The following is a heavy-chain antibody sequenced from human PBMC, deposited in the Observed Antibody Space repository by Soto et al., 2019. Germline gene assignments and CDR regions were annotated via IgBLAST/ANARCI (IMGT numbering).Heavy chain of an antibody. J-gene: IGHJ6*02. CDR1: GVTFSKFI. D-gene: IGHD6-19*01. V-gene: IGHV1-69*13. CDR2: IIPIFGTA. CDR3: AKVRYSSPMGYYYGMDV. Sequence: VASVKVSCKASGVTFSKFIMTWVRQAPGLGLEWVGGIIPIFGTANYAQKFQGRVTITADESTSTSYLEVSNLRSEDTAVYYCAKVRYSSPMGYYYGMDVWGQGTAVTVSS.